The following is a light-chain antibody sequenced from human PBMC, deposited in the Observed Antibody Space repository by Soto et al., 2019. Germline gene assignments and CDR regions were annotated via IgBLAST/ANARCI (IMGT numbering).Light chain of an antibody. CDR1: QTVGTNY. Sequence: EIVLTQSPGTLSLSPGEGATLSCRASQTVGTNYLAWYKQKPGQAPRLLIYDASSRATGIPDRFSGSGSATDFTLTISRLEPEDFAVYYCQQYAYEPLTFGGGTKVEIK. CDR3: QQYAYEPLT. CDR2: DAS. J-gene: IGKJ4*01. V-gene: IGKV3-20*01.